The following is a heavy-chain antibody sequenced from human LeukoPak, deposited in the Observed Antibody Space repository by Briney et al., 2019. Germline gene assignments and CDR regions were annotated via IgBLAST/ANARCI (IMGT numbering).Heavy chain of an antibody. Sequence: GGSLRLSCSASGFTFSTYWMSWVRQAPGKGLEWVANIKRDGSEKYYVDSVKGRFTISRDNAKNSLYLQMDSLRAEDTAVYYCARSRSAGYWGQGTLVTVSS. V-gene: IGHV3-7*01. CDR1: GFTFSTYW. CDR2: IKRDGSEK. J-gene: IGHJ4*02. CDR3: ARSRSAGY.